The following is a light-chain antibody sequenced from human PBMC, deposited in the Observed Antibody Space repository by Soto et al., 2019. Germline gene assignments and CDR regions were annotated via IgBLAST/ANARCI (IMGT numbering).Light chain of an antibody. CDR2: DAS. V-gene: IGKV1-5*01. J-gene: IGKJ1*01. CDR3: QSYNSYLWT. Sequence: DIQMTQSPSSVSASVGDRVTITCRAGQSISSWLAWYQQKPGKAPKLLIYDASSLESGVPSRFSGSGSGTEFTLTISSLQPDDFATYYCQSYNSYLWTFGQGTKVEI. CDR1: QSISSW.